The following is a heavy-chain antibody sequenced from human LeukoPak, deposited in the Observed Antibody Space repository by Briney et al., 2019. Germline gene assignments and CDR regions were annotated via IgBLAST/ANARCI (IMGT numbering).Heavy chain of an antibody. J-gene: IGHJ5*02. V-gene: IGHV4-34*01. CDR2: INHRGTT. CDR3: ARLSVSMFGVVRNWFDP. D-gene: IGHD3-3*01. Sequence: KPSETLSLTCAVYGGSLSGYYWSWIRQSPGKGLEWIGEINHRGTTKYNPFLLSRVAISLDTSKNQFSLRMNSVTAADTAVYYCARLSVSMFGVVRNWFDPWGQGTLVTVSP. CDR1: GGSLSGYY.